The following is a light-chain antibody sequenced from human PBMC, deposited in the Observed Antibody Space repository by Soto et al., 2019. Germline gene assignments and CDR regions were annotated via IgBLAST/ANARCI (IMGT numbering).Light chain of an antibody. CDR3: QPHNSYSRT. Sequence: IQMTHSPSSLSAYVVDRVTITCRASQTVERWLAWYQQKPEKAPKRLIFKASTLETGVPSRFSGSGSETEFTLTISSLQPDDSATYYCQPHNSYSRTFGQGTKVDIK. V-gene: IGKV1-5*03. CDR2: KAS. J-gene: IGKJ1*01. CDR1: QTVERW.